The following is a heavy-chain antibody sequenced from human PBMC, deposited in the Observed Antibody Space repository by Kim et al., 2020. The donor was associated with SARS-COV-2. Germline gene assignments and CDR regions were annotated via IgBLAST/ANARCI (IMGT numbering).Heavy chain of an antibody. J-gene: IGHJ3*02. Sequence: GGSLRLSCAASGFTFSSYAMHWVRQAPGKGLEWVAVISYDGNNKYYADSVKGRFTISRDNSENTLYLQMNSLRAEDTAVYHCARDLGPNIAYAFDIWGQGTMVTASS. CDR3: ARDLGPNIAYAFDI. V-gene: IGHV3-30*04. D-gene: IGHD1-26*01. CDR2: ISYDGNNK. CDR1: GFTFSSYA.